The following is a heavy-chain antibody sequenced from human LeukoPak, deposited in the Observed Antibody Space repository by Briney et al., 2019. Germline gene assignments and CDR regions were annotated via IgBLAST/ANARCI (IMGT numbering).Heavy chain of an antibody. V-gene: IGHV3-49*04. Sequence: GGSLRLSCTASELTFGDYAMTWVRQAPGKGREWVGFIRSKAFGGTTEYAASVEGRFTISRDDSKSIAYLQMNSLKTEDTAVYYCTRAPYSNYVTLDYWGQGTLVTVSS. D-gene: IGHD4-11*01. CDR2: IRSKAFGGTT. CDR3: TRAPYSNYVTLDY. J-gene: IGHJ4*02. CDR1: ELTFGDYA.